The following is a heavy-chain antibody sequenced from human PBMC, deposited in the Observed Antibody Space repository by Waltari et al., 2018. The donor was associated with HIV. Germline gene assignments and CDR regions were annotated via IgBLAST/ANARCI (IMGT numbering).Heavy chain of an antibody. Sequence: EVQLLESGGGLVQPGGSLRLSCAASGLLFSSFALTWVRQAPGKGLEWVSSISGSGGSTYYADSVKGRFTISRDNSKNTLYLQMSSLRAEDTAVYYCAKGSGTTVANWYFDLWGRGTLVTVSS. V-gene: IGHV3-23*01. CDR2: ISGSGGST. D-gene: IGHD4-17*01. CDR3: AKGSGTTVANWYFDL. J-gene: IGHJ2*01. CDR1: GLLFSSFA.